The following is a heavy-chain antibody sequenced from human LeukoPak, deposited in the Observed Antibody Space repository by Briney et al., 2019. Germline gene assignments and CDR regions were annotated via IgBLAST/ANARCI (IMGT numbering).Heavy chain of an antibody. V-gene: IGHV3-74*01. J-gene: IGHJ4*02. CDR2: INSDGSST. Sequence: PGGSLRLSCAASGFTFSSYWMHWVRQAPGKGLVWVSRINSDGSSTSYADSVKGRFTISRDNAKNTLYLKMNSLRAEDTAVYYCARDASLYYFDYWGQGTLVTVSS. CDR1: GFTFSSYW. CDR3: ARDASLYYFDY.